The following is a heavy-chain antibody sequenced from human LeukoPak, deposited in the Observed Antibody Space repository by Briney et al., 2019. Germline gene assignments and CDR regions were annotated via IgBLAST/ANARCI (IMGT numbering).Heavy chain of an antibody. D-gene: IGHD6-19*01. CDR2: ISSSGGTT. Sequence: GGSLRLSCAASGSTFSSYAMNWVRQAPGKGLEWVSVISSSGGTTYYSDSVKGRFIISRDNSKNTLYLQMNSLRAEDTAVYYCAKAGIAVPATPEYCGQGTQVTVSS. CDR1: GSTFSSYA. V-gene: IGHV3-23*01. CDR3: AKAGIAVPATPEY. J-gene: IGHJ4*02.